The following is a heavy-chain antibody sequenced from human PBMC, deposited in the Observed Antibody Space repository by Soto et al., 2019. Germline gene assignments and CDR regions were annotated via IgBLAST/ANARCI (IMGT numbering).Heavy chain of an antibody. V-gene: IGHV3-7*03. D-gene: IGHD4-4*01. CDR3: EITTSTVSYWFDP. CDR2: IKEDGGEQ. Sequence: EIQLMQSGGGLVRPGGSLRLSCAASGFSFSSYWMSWVRQAPGKGPEWVANIKEDGGEQHYVDSVKGRFTISRDNTENSLFLQMNNLRAEDSAIYYCEITTSTVSYWFDPWGPGTQVTVSS. J-gene: IGHJ5*02. CDR1: GFSFSSYW.